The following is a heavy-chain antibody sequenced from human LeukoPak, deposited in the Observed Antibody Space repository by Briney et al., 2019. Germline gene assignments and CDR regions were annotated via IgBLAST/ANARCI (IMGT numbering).Heavy chain of an antibody. CDR2: IIPILGMT. CDR3: ARGECTGGSCPDY. Sequence: SSVKVSCEASGGSFNSYTISWVRQAPGQGLEWMGRIIPILGMTDYAQKFQGRVTITADNSATTAYMDLSSLRSEDTAVYYCARGECTGGSCPDYWGQGTLVSVSS. J-gene: IGHJ4*02. D-gene: IGHD2-15*01. CDR1: GGSFNSYT. V-gene: IGHV1-69*02.